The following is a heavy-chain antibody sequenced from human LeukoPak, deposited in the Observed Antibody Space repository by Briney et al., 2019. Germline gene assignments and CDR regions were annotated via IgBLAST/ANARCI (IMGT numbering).Heavy chain of an antibody. Sequence: GGSLRLSCAASGFTVSSNYMSWVRQAPGKGLEWVSVIYSGGSTYYADSMKGRFTISRDNSKNTLYLQMNSLRAEDTAVYYCARAPKYSGSSLDYWGQGTLVTVSS. D-gene: IGHD1-26*01. CDR2: IYSGGST. CDR3: ARAPKYSGSSLDY. CDR1: GFTVSSNY. V-gene: IGHV3-53*01. J-gene: IGHJ4*02.